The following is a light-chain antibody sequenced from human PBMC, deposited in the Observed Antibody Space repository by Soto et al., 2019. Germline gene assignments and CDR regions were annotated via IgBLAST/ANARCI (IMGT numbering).Light chain of an antibody. CDR3: QQYSNLST. J-gene: IGKJ1*01. CDR1: QSIGSW. V-gene: IGKV1-5*03. Sequence: DIQMTQSPSTLSASIRDRVTITCRASQSIGSWLAWFQQKPGKAPKLLIYKASSLESGVPTRFSGSGSGTEFTLTISSLQPDDFATYYCQQYSNLSTFGQGTKVEIK. CDR2: KAS.